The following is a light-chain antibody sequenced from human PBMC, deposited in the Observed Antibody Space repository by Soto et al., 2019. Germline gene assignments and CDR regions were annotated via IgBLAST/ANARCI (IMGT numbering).Light chain of an antibody. V-gene: IGLV2-14*01. Sequence: QSALTQPASVSGSPGQSITISCTGTSSDIGSYVYVSWYQQHPGKAPKLILYEVNNRPSGVSNRFSGSKSGNTASLTISGLQAEDEADYFCSSFTTSGILLFGGGTKLTVL. J-gene: IGLJ2*01. CDR1: SSDIGSYVY. CDR2: EVN. CDR3: SSFTTSGILL.